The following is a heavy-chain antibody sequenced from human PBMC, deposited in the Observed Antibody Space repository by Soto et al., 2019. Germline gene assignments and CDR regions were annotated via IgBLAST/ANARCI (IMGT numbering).Heavy chain of an antibody. CDR1: GFSLRTTGVG. V-gene: IGHV2-5*01. CDR2: IYWNDDK. Sequence: QITLKESGPTLVEPTQTLTLTCTYSGFSLRTTGVGVGWIRQPPGKALEWLGIIYWNDDKRYSQSLKNRFTLTSDTSKSQVVLTMTNMNPVDTATYYCAHTWGLPFDYWGQGTLVIVSS. J-gene: IGHJ4*02. D-gene: IGHD3-16*01. CDR3: AHTWGLPFDY.